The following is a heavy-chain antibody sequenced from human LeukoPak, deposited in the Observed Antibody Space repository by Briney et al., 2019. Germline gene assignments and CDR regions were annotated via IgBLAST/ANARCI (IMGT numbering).Heavy chain of an antibody. V-gene: IGHV5-51*01. CDR3: ARPTYSSSSWYDY. Sequence: GESLKISCKGSGYSFTSYWIGWVRQLPGKGLEWMGIIYPGDSDTRNSPSFQGQVTISADKSISTAYLQWSSLKASDTAMYYCARPTYSSSSWYDYWGQGTLVTVSS. J-gene: IGHJ4*02. CDR1: GYSFTSYW. D-gene: IGHD6-6*01. CDR2: IYPGDSDT.